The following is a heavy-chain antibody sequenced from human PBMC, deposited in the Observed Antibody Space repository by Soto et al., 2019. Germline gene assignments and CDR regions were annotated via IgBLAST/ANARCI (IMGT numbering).Heavy chain of an antibody. V-gene: IGHV3-7*01. D-gene: IGHD3-3*01. CDR3: ARATFYDFWSGYYVY. J-gene: IGHJ4*02. CDR1: GFTFSSYW. CDR2: IKQDGSEE. Sequence: PGGSLRLSCAVSGFTFSSYWMNWVRQAPGKGLEWVATIKQDGSEEYYVDSVKGRFTISRDNAKNSLYLQMNSLRAEDTAVYYCARATFYDFWSGYYVYWGQGTLVTVSS.